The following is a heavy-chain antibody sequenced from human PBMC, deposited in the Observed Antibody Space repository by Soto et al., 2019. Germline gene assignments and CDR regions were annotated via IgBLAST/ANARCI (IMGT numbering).Heavy chain of an antibody. CDR3: AKDGAGYDFWSGYPNYYYYYYMDV. Sequence: GGSLRLSCAASGFTFDDYAMHWVRQAPGKGLEWVSGISWNSGSIGYADSVKGRFTISRDNAKNSLYLQMNSLRAEDTALYYCAKDGAGYDFWSGYPNYYYYYYMDVWGKGTTVTVSS. J-gene: IGHJ6*03. CDR2: ISWNSGSI. V-gene: IGHV3-9*01. D-gene: IGHD3-3*01. CDR1: GFTFDDYA.